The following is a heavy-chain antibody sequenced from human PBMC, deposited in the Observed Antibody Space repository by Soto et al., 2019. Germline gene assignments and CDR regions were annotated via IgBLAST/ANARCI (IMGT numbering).Heavy chain of an antibody. V-gene: IGHV1-69*01. CDR1: GGTFSSYA. J-gene: IGHJ6*02. D-gene: IGHD2-2*01. CDR3: ARSQGSSTSLEIYYYYYYGMDV. CDR2: IIPIYGTA. Sequence: QVQLVQSGAEVKKPGSSVKVSCKASGGTFSSYAISWVRQAPGQGLEWMGGIIPIYGTANYAQKFQGRVTMTADESTSTAYMELSSLRSEDTAVYYCARSQGSSTSLEIYYYYYYGMDVWGQGTTVTVSS.